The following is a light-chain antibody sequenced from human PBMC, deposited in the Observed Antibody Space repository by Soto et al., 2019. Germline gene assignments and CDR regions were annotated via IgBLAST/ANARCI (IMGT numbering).Light chain of an antibody. CDR3: QLYTSYLEA. V-gene: IGKV1-5*03. CDR1: QTISSW. J-gene: IGKJ1*01. Sequence: IQMTLSPFTLSGYVSDRVTITCRASQTISSWLAWYQQKPGKAPKLLIYKASTLKSGVPSRFSGSGSGTEFTLTISCLQPDDFTTYYCQLYTSYLEAFCHVAKVDIK. CDR2: KAS.